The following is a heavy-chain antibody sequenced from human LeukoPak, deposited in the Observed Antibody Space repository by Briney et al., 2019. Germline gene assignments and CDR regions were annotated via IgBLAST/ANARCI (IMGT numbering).Heavy chain of an antibody. J-gene: IGHJ6*02. CDR1: GYTFTSYY. D-gene: IGHD2-2*02. Sequence: GASVKVSCKASGYTFTSYYMHWVRQAPGQGLEWMGIINPSGGSTSYAQKFRGRVTMTRDTSTSTVYMELRSLRSEDTAVYYCARGGIVVVPAAVQAYSYYGMDVWGQGTTVTVSS. V-gene: IGHV1-46*01. CDR3: ARGGIVVVPAAVQAYSYYGMDV. CDR2: INPSGGST.